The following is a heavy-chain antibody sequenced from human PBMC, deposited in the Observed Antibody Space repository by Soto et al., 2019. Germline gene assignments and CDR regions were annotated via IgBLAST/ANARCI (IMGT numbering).Heavy chain of an antibody. CDR3: ARPSKLIQYSSSWYEYYYYYGMDV. J-gene: IGHJ6*02. D-gene: IGHD6-13*01. Sequence: PGEPLKISCKGSGYSFTNYWIGWVRQMPEKGLEWMGIIYPGDSDTRYSPSFQGQVTISADKSISTAYLQWSSLKASDTAMYYCARPSKLIQYSSSWYEYYYYYGMDVWGQGTTVTVSS. CDR1: GYSFTNYW. CDR2: IYPGDSDT. V-gene: IGHV5-51*01.